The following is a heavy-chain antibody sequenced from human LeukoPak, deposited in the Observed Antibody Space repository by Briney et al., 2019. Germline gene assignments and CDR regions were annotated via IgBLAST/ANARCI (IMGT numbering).Heavy chain of an antibody. CDR1: GGSFSGYY. J-gene: IGHJ4*02. D-gene: IGHD5-12*01. V-gene: IGHV4-34*01. CDR2: INHSGST. Sequence: PSETLSLTCAVYGGSFSGYYWRWIRQPPGKGLEWIGEINHSGSTNYNPSLKSRVTISVDTSKNQFSLKLSSVTAADTAVYYCARGLRRWLRDPFDYWGQGTLVTVSS. CDR3: ARGLRRWLRDPFDY.